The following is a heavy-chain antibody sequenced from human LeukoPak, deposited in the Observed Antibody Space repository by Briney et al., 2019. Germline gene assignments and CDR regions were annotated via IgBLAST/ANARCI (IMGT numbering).Heavy chain of an antibody. J-gene: IGHJ4*02. CDR1: GFTFSSYA. CDR3: ARDFSRVPDY. D-gene: IGHD2-2*01. V-gene: IGHV3-23*01. CDR2: VSGSGGST. Sequence: PGGSLRLSCRASGFTFSSYAMDWVRQAPGKGLEWVSTVSGSGGSTYYADSVKGRFTISRDNAKNSLYLQMNSPRAEDTAVYYCARDFSRVPDYWGQGTLVTVSS.